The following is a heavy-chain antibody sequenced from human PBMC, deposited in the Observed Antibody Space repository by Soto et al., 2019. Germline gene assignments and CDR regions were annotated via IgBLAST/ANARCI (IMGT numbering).Heavy chain of an antibody. Sequence: QVQLVESGGGVVQPGRSLRLSCAASGFTFSTYGIHWVRQAPGKGLEWVAVIWYAGSNKYYADSVKGRFTISRDNSKNTLYLQMNSLRAEATAVYYCARGTVHFDCWGQGTLVTVSS. CDR3: ARGTVHFDC. D-gene: IGHD4-17*01. CDR1: GFTFSTYG. CDR2: IWYAGSNK. J-gene: IGHJ4*02. V-gene: IGHV3-33*01.